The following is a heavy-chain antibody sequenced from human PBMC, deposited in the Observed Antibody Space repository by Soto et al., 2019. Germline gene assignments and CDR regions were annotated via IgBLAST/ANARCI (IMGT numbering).Heavy chain of an antibody. CDR2: INHSGST. J-gene: IGHJ6*02. Sequence: SETLSLTCAVYGGSFSGYYWSWIRQPPGKGLEWIGEINHSGSTNYNPSLKSRVTISVDTSKNQFSLKLSSVTAADTAVYYCARRKDYYGSGSLYNYYGLDVWGQGTTVTSP. V-gene: IGHV4-34*01. CDR3: ARRKDYYGSGSLYNYYGLDV. D-gene: IGHD3-10*01. CDR1: GGSFSGYY.